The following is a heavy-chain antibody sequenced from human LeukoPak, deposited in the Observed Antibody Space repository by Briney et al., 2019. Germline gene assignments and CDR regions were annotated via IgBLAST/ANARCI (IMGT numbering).Heavy chain of an antibody. CDR2: INSDGSIA. D-gene: IGHD1-26*01. V-gene: IGHV3-74*01. CDR1: GFTFSSYW. Sequence: GGSLRLSCAASGFTFSSYWMHWVRQAPGMGLVWVSRINSDGSIASCADSVKGRFTISRDNAKNTLSLQMSSLRAEDTAVYYCVRGYSGSFLDYWGQGTLVTVSS. J-gene: IGHJ4*02. CDR3: VRGYSGSFLDY.